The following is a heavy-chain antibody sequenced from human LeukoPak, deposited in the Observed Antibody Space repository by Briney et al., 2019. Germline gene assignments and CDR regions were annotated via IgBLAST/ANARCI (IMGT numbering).Heavy chain of an antibody. CDR1: GFTLSDYW. Sequence: QPGESLTLSCAASGFTLSDYWVHWVRQAPGKGLVWVSRINTNGGRTDYADSVKGRFTISRDNAKNTLYLQMNSLRAEDTAVYYCARGYYSYFYYGIDVWGQGTTVTVSS. CDR2: INTNGGRT. D-gene: IGHD3-10*01. J-gene: IGHJ6*02. CDR3: ARGYYSYFYYGIDV. V-gene: IGHV3-74*01.